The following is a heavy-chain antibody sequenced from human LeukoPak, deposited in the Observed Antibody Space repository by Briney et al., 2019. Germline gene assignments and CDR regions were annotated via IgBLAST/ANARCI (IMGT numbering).Heavy chain of an antibody. Sequence: SETLSLTCTVSGGSINNYYWSWIRQPAGKGLEWIGRIYTRGSTNYNPSLKSRVTMSVDTSKNQFSLKLSSVTAADTAVYYCARELARGYSGYPFDPWGQGTLVTVSS. D-gene: IGHD5-12*01. J-gene: IGHJ5*02. V-gene: IGHV4-4*07. CDR1: GGSINNYY. CDR2: IYTRGST. CDR3: ARELARGYSGYPFDP.